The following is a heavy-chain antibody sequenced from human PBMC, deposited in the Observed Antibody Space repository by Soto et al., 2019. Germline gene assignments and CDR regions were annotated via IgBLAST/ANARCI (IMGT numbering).Heavy chain of an antibody. CDR3: AKDQQDIVVVVAALDYYYMDV. J-gene: IGHJ6*03. CDR1: GFTFRSSP. V-gene: IGHV3-23*01. Sequence: GGSLRLSCAVSGFTFRSSPMSWVRRAPGKGLEWVSGINGGDDSEHYVDSVRGRFTIIRDNSKNLLLLQMNSLRAEDTAVYYCAKDQQDIVVVVAALDYYYMDVWGKGTTVTVS. D-gene: IGHD2-15*01. CDR2: INGGDDSE.